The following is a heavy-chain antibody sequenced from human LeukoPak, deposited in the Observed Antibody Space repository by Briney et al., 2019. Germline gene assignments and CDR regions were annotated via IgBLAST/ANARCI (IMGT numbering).Heavy chain of an antibody. CDR2: ISSSSSYI. D-gene: IGHD4-17*01. Sequence: GGSLRLSCAASGFTFSSYSMNWVRQAPGKGLEWVSSISSSSSYIYYADSVKGRFTIPRDNAKNSLYLQMNSLRAEDTAVYYCARDRYGDYLFDYWGQGTLVTVSS. V-gene: IGHV3-21*01. CDR1: GFTFSSYS. J-gene: IGHJ4*02. CDR3: ARDRYGDYLFDY.